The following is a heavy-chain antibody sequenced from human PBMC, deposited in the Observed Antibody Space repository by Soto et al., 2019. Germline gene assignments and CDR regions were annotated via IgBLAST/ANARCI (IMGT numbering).Heavy chain of an antibody. J-gene: IGHJ3*02. V-gene: IGHV1-2*02. D-gene: IGHD3-3*01. CDR3: ARGGGVGVAGSAAFDM. CDR2: INPATGAA. Sequence: QLHLVQSGAVVKKPGASVTVSCSASGYPVTAYYMHWVRQAPGRGLEWMGGINPATGAAKSTQTFQGRVTMTRATSTSTVFLELSGLTSEDPAVFYCARGGGVGVAGSAAFDMWGQGTLVTVSS. CDR1: GYPVTAYY.